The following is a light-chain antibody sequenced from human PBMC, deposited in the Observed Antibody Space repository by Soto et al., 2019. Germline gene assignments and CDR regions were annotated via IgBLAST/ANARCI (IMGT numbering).Light chain of an antibody. CDR3: QQYNNWPIT. CDR2: GAS. Sequence: EVVMTQSPATLSVSPGERVTLSCRASQSVGSNLAWYQQKPGQTPRLLFYGASTGATGLPARFGGSGSGTEFTHSISSLQSEHFAVYYCQQYNNWPITFGQGTRLEI. J-gene: IGKJ5*01. CDR1: QSVGSN. V-gene: IGKV3-15*01.